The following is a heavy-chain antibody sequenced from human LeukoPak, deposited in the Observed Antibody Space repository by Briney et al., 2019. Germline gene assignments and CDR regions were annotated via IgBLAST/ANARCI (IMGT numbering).Heavy chain of an antibody. CDR1: GFTFSSYA. J-gene: IGHJ4*02. V-gene: IGHV3-23*01. CDR3: AKAGPTTAMVPY. CDR2: LSSSGGGT. D-gene: IGHD5-18*01. Sequence: GGSLRLSCGASGFTFSSYAMNWVRQAPGKGLEWVSGLSSSGGGTYYADSVKGRFTISRDNSKNTLYLQMNSLRAEDTAVYFCAKAGPTTAMVPYWGQGTVVTVSS.